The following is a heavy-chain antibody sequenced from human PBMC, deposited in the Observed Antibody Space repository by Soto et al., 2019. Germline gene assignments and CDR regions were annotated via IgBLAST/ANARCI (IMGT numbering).Heavy chain of an antibody. D-gene: IGHD3-10*01. CDR2: IYYSGST. J-gene: IGHJ4*02. V-gene: IGHV4-4*02. Sequence: SETLSLTCAVAGGNLINNNLWTWVNKAPGKGLEWIGEIYYSGSTNYNPSFKSRVTMSVDKSKNQFSLDLSSVTAADTAVYYCATGITVVRGVIIRPFDYWGQGTPVTVSS. CDR3: ATGITVVRGVIIRPFDY. CDR1: GGNLINNNL.